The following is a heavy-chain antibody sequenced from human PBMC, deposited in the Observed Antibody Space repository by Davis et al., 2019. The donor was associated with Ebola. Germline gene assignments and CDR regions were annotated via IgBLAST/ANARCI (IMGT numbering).Heavy chain of an antibody. V-gene: IGHV3-7*03. CDR3: AKGTAMVFGEFDY. J-gene: IGHJ4*02. CDR1: GFTFSSYW. Sequence: GESLKISCAVSGFTFSSYWMSWVRQGPGKGLEWVAEIDEDGSKKDYVDSVKGRFTISRDNSKNTLYLQMNSLRAEDTAVYYCAKGTAMVFGEFDYWGQGTLVTVSS. D-gene: IGHD5-18*01. CDR2: IDEDGSKK.